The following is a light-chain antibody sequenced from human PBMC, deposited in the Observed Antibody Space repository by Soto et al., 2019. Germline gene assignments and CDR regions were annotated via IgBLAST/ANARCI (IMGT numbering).Light chain of an antibody. V-gene: IGKV2-28*01. J-gene: IGKJ4*01. CDR2: LGS. CDR1: QSLLHSNGYNY. CDR3: MQALQTPLT. Sequence: DIVMTQSPLSLPVTPGEPASISCRSSQSLLHSNGYNYLDWYLQKPGQSPQLLIYLGSNRASGVPDRSSGSGSGTDFTLKISRVEAEDVGVYYCMQALQTPLTFGGGTKVDIK.